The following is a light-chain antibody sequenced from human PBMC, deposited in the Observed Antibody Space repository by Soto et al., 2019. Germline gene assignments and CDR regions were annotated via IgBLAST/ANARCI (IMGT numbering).Light chain of an antibody. J-gene: IGKJ1*01. Sequence: DIQMTQSPSTLSASVEDRVTITCRASQTISSWLAWYQQKPGKAPKLLIYDASSLECGVPSRFSGSGSGTEFTLTISSLQPDDFATYYCQQYNSAWTFGQGTKVDIK. CDR2: DAS. V-gene: IGKV1-5*01. CDR1: QTISSW. CDR3: QQYNSAWT.